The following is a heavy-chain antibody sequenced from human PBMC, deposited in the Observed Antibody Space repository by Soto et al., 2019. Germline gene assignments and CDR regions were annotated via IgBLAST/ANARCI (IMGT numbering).Heavy chain of an antibody. Sequence: SETLSLTCTVSGGSISSYYWSWIRQPPGKGLEWIGYIYYSGSTNYNPSLKSRVTISVDTSKNQFSLKLSSVTAADTAVYYCARDKEEDYFDYWGQGTLVTVSS. CDR2: IYYSGST. J-gene: IGHJ4*02. V-gene: IGHV4-59*01. CDR3: ARDKEEDYFDY. CDR1: GGSISSYY.